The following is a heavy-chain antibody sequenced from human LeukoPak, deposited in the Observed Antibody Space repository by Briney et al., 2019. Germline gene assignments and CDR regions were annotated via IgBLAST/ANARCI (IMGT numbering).Heavy chain of an antibody. CDR1: GGSISSSNW. CDR3: ACRDGYYYYGMDV. CDR2: IYHSGST. V-gene: IGHV4-4*02. D-gene: IGHD5-24*01. Sequence: PSGTLSLTCAVSGGSISSSNWWSWVRQPPGKGLEWIGEIYHSGSTNYNPSLKSRVTISVDKSKNQFPLKLSSVTAADTAVYYCACRDGYYYYGMDVWGQGTTVTVSS. J-gene: IGHJ6*02.